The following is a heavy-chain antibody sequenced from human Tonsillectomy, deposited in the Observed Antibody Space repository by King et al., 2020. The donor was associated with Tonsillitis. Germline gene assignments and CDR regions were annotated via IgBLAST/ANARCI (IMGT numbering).Heavy chain of an antibody. V-gene: IGHV4-38-2*01. Sequence: QLQESGPGLVKPSETLSLTCVVSGYSISSGYYWGWIRQPPGKGLEWIGSIYHSGSTYYNPSLKSRVTISVDTSKNQFSLKLSSVTAAETAVYYCARARNMVTISDWFDPWGQGTLVTVSS. CDR3: ARARNMVTISDWFDP. D-gene: IGHD2-21*02. CDR1: GYSISSGYY. J-gene: IGHJ5*02. CDR2: IYHSGST.